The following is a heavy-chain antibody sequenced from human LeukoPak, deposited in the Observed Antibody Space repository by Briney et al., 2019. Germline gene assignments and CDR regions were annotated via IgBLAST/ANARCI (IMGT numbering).Heavy chain of an antibody. CDR3: AKGSGYYPEYFQH. J-gene: IGHJ1*01. Sequence: PGGSLRLSCAASGFTFSSYAMSWVRQAPGKGLEWVSAISGSGGSTYNADSVKGRFTISRDNSKNTLYLQMNSLRAEDTAVYYCAKGSGYYPEYFQHWGQGTLVTVSS. CDR2: ISGSGGST. V-gene: IGHV3-23*01. CDR1: GFTFSSYA. D-gene: IGHD3-22*01.